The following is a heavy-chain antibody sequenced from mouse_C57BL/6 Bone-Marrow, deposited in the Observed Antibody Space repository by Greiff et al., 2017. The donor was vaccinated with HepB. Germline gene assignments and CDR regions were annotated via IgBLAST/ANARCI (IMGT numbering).Heavy chain of an antibody. D-gene: IGHD1-1*01. J-gene: IGHJ1*03. V-gene: IGHV3-6*01. CDR3: ARVLITTVVAPRYFDV. CDR2: ISYDGSN. Sequence: EVQLVESGPGLVKPSQSLSLTCSVTGYSITSGYYWNWIRQFPGNKLEWMGYISYDGSNNYNPSLKNRISITRDTSKNQFFLKLNSVTTEDTATYYCARVLITTVVAPRYFDVWGTGTTVTVSS. CDR1: GYSITSGYY.